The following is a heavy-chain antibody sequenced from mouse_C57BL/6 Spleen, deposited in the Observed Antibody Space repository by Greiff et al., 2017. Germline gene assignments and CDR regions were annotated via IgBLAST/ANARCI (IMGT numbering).Heavy chain of an antibody. CDR2: ICPGSGST. D-gene: IGHD2-3*01. Sequence: QVQLQQPGAGLVKPGASVKMSCTASGYTFTSYWITWVKQRPGQGLEWIGDICPGSGSTNYDETFKSRATLTVDTSFSTAYTQLSSLTSEDSAVYYCARQDGYYDYFDYWGQGTTLTVSS. CDR3: ARQDGYYDYFDY. V-gene: IGHV1-55*01. J-gene: IGHJ2*01. CDR1: GYTFTSYW.